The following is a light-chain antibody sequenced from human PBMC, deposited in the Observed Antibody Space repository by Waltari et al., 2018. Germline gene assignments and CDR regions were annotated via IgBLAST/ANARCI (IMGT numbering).Light chain of an antibody. CDR3: QAWDSSTVV. CDR1: KLGEKY. CDR2: QDI. J-gene: IGLJ2*01. V-gene: IGLV3-1*01. Sequence: SYELTQPPSVSVSPGQTATITCSGHKLGEKYTCWYQQKPGQSPLLVIYQDIERPPGIPERFSGSSSGNTATLTISGSQAMDEADYYCQAWDSSTVVFGGGTKLTVL.